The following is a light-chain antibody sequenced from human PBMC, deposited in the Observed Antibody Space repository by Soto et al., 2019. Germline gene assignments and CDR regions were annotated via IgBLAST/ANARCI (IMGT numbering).Light chain of an antibody. V-gene: IGKV3-20*01. J-gene: IGKJ1*01. CDR3: QQYGSSPPWWT. CDR2: GAS. Sequence: EIVLRQSPGTVALSPGERATLSCRASQSVSSSYLAWYQQKPGQAPRLLIYGASSRATGIPDRFSGSGSGTDFTLTISRLEPEDFAVYYCQQYGSSPPWWTFGQGTKV. CDR1: QSVSSSY.